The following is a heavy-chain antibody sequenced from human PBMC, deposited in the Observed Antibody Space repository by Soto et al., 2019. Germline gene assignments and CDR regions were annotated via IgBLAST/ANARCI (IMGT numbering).Heavy chain of an antibody. CDR1: GFTFSSYA. CDR2: ISYDGSNK. V-gene: IGHV3-30-3*01. CDR3: ARRCPHIQLWLQASGNCYDY. D-gene: IGHD5-18*01. Sequence: QVQLVESGGGVVQPGRSLRLSCAASGFTFSSYAMHWVRQAPGKGLEWVAVISYDGSNKYYADSVKGRFTISRDNSKNTLYLPMNSLRAEDTAVYYCARRCPHIQLWLQASGNCYDYWGQGTLVTVSS. J-gene: IGHJ4*02.